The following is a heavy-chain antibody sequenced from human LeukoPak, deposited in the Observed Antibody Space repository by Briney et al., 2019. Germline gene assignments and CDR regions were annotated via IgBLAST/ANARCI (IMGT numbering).Heavy chain of an antibody. Sequence: PGGSLRLSCAASGFTFSSYAMSWVRQAPGKGLEWVSAISGSGGSTYYADSVKGRFTISRDNSKNTLYLQMNSLRAEDTAVYYCAKGVEVAAVWVYYFDYWGQGTLVTVSS. D-gene: IGHD2-15*01. CDR3: AKGVEVAAVWVYYFDY. CDR2: ISGSGGST. CDR1: GFTFSSYA. J-gene: IGHJ4*02. V-gene: IGHV3-23*01.